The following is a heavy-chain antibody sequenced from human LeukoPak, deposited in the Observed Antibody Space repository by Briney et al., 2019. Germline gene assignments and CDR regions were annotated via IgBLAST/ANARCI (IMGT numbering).Heavy chain of an antibody. CDR3: TTDLTYYYYYYMDV. CDR1: GFTFSNAW. CDR2: IKTKADGGTT. Sequence: GGSLRLSCAASGFTFSNAWMNWVRQAPGKGLEWVGRIKTKADGGTTDYAAPVKGRFTVSRDDSKNTLYLQMNSLKTDDTAVYYCTTDLTYYYYYYMDVWGKGTTVTISS. V-gene: IGHV3-15*01. J-gene: IGHJ6*03.